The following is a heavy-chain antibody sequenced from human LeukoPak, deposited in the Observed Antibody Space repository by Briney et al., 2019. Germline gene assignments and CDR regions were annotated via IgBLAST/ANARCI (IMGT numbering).Heavy chain of an antibody. Sequence: ASVKVSCKASGYTFTSYDINWVRQATGQGLERMGWMNPNSGNTGYAQKFQGRVTMTRNTSINTAYMELSSLRSEDTAVYYCARELVVVSATGAFHIWGQGTMVTVSS. V-gene: IGHV1-8*01. CDR3: ARELVVVSATGAFHI. J-gene: IGHJ3*02. D-gene: IGHD2-15*01. CDR1: GYTFTSYD. CDR2: MNPNSGNT.